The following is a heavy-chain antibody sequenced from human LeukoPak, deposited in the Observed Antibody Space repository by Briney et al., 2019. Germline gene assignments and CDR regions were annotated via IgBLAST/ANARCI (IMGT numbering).Heavy chain of an antibody. J-gene: IGHJ4*02. CDR3: AKEGDGDYQVY. D-gene: IGHD4-17*01. Sequence: GGSLSLSCEASGCTFSSYPSNWVRQAPGQGLEWVPDISGSGGSTYYADSVKGRFTISRDNSKNTLYLQMNSLRAEDTAVYYCAKEGDGDYQVYWGQGTLVTVSS. CDR2: ISGSGGST. CDR1: GCTFSSYP. V-gene: IGHV3-23*01.